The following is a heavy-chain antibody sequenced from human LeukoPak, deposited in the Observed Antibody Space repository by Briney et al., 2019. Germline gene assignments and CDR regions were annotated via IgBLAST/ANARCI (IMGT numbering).Heavy chain of an antibody. V-gene: IGHV3-74*01. CDR1: GFTFSSHW. J-gene: IGHJ4*02. CDR3: ARDRWPQEDVVVVAVYFDY. D-gene: IGHD2-15*01. Sequence: PGGSLRLSCAASGFTFSSHWMHWVRQAPGKGLVWVSRINSDGTGTSYADSVKGRFTISRDNAKNSLYLQMNSLRAEDTAVYYCARDRWPQEDVVVVAVYFDYWGQGTLVTVSS. CDR2: INSDGTGT.